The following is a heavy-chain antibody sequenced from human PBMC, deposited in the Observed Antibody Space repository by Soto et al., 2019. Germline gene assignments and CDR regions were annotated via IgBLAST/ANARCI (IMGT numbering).Heavy chain of an antibody. CDR2: ISGSGIST. V-gene: IGHV3-23*01. D-gene: IGHD4-17*01. J-gene: IGHJ4*02. Sequence: EVQLLESGGNSVQPGGSLRLSCEVSGVTFSSHAMSWVRQAPGKGLEWISGISGSGISTYYAVSVKGRFTISRDNSKNTLYLQQNSLRVDDTAIYYCAKLRLNDIGDYEFLDHWGQGTLVTVSS. CDR3: AKLRLNDIGDYEFLDH. CDR1: GVTFSSHA.